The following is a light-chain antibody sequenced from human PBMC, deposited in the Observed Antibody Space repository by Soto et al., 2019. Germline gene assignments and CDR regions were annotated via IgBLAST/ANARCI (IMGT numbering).Light chain of an antibody. Sequence: EIVLTQSPATLSFSPGERATLSCRASQSVNNYLAWYQQKPGQAPRLLIYDASNRATGIPARFSGSGSGTDFTLTISSLEPEDFAVYYCQHRSDWLWTFGQGTKVEIK. CDR1: QSVNNY. J-gene: IGKJ1*01. CDR2: DAS. V-gene: IGKV3-11*01. CDR3: QHRSDWLWT.